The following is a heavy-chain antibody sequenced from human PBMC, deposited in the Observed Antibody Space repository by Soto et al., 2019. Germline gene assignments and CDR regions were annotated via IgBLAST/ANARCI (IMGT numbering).Heavy chain of an antibody. CDR3: AREVTVFGVVIGVDP. CDR2: ISTHNGNT. D-gene: IGHD3-3*01. V-gene: IGHV1-18*01. CDR1: GYGFTLYN. Sequence: QVQLVQSGAEVKKPGASVKVSCKTSGYGFTLYNIIWVRQAPGQGLEWVGWISTHNGNTNYGQKFQGRVTMTTDRPTSTAYMELRSLRSDDTAVYYCAREVTVFGVVIGVDPWGQGTLVTVSS. J-gene: IGHJ5*02.